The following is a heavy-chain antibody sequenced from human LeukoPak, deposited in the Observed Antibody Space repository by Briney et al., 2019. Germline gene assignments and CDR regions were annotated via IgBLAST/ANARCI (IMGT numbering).Heavy chain of an antibody. V-gene: IGHV1-2*02. D-gene: IGHD3-3*01. CDR1: GYTFTGYY. J-gene: IGHJ6*03. CDR3: ARDGSVIDFWRGLEYYYYMDV. Sequence: ASVKVSYKASGYTFTGYYMHWVRQAHGQGLEWMGWINPNSGGTNYAQKFQGRVTMTRDTSISTAYMELSRLRSDDTAVYYCARDGSVIDFWRGLEYYYYMDVWGKGTTVTVSS. CDR2: INPNSGGT.